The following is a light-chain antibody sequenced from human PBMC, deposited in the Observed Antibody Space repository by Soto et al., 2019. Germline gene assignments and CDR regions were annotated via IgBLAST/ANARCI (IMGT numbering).Light chain of an antibody. CDR1: QSVSSL. J-gene: IGKJ4*01. CDR3: QQYYNWPLT. Sequence: EIVMTQSPATLSLSPGERATLSWRASQSVSSLLAWYQQKPGQAPRLLIYRASTRASGVPAKFSGSGSGTEFTLTISGLQSEDFAIYYCQQYYNWPLTFGGGTKVEIK. V-gene: IGKV3-15*01. CDR2: RAS.